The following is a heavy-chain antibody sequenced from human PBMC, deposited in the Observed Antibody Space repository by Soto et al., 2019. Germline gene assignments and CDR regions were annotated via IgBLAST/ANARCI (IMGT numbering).Heavy chain of an antibody. CDR1: RYSFNSNW. D-gene: IGHD6-19*01. V-gene: IGHV5-51*01. J-gene: IGHJ4*02. CDR3: ARLFDTSGWYDY. CDR2: IYPGDSDT. Sequence: GESLKISCKGSRYSFNSNWIGWVRQMPGKGLERMGIIYPGDSDTRYSPSFQGQVTISADKSITTAYLQWSSLRASDSAMYYCARLFDTSGWYDYWGQGTLVTVSS.